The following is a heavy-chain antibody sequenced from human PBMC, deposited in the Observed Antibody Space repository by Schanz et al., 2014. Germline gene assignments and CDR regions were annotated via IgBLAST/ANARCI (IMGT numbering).Heavy chain of an antibody. Sequence: QVQLVESGGGVVQPGRSLRLSCAASGFNFRNYAMHWVRQAPGKGLEWVAIIWYDGSNKYYADSVKGRFTISRDNSKNTLFLQMSSLRAEDTAVYYCARDGDFDYWGQGTLVTVSS. CDR2: IWYDGSNK. V-gene: IGHV3-33*01. CDR3: ARDGDFDY. CDR1: GFNFRNYA. J-gene: IGHJ4*02.